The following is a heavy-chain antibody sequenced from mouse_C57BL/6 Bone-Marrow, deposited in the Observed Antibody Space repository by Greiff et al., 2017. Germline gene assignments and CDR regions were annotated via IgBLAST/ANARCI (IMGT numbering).Heavy chain of an antibody. CDR1: GYTFTSYW. CDR2: IHPNSGST. CDR3: ARSEGIYYGNYRFAY. D-gene: IGHD2-1*01. Sequence: QVQLQQPGAELVKPGASVKLSCKASGYTFTSYWMHWVKQRPGQGLEWIGMIHPNSGSTNYNEKFKSKATLTVDKSSSTAYMQLSSLTSEDSAVYYCARSEGIYYGNYRFAYWGKGTLVTVSA. J-gene: IGHJ3*01. V-gene: IGHV1-64*01.